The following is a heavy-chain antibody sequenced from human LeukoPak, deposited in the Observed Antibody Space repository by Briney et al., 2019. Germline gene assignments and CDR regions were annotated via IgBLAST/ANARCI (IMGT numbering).Heavy chain of an antibody. J-gene: IGHJ4*02. CDR1: GYTLRSYA. Sequence: GGSLRLSCTASGYTLRSYAMSWVRQAPGKGLEWVSGVSGSGGSTYYADSVKGRFTISRDNSKNTLYLQMNSLRAEDTAIYYCAKDRGGRVYFDSSGYIDNWGQGTLVTVSS. V-gene: IGHV3-23*01. D-gene: IGHD3-22*01. CDR3: AKDRGGRVYFDSSGYIDN. CDR2: VSGSGGST.